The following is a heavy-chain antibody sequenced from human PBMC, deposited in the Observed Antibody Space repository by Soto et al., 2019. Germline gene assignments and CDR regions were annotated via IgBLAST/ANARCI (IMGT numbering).Heavy chain of an antibody. Sequence: PSETLSLTCTVSGGSISSYYWSWIRQPPGKGLERIGYIYYSESTNYSPSLKSRVTISVDTSKNQVSLKLSSVTAADTAVYYCARARRYCSGGSCYMYYFDYWGQGTLVTVSS. CDR3: ARARRYCSGGSCYMYYFDY. D-gene: IGHD2-15*01. J-gene: IGHJ4*02. CDR2: IYYSEST. CDR1: GGSISSYY. V-gene: IGHV4-59*01.